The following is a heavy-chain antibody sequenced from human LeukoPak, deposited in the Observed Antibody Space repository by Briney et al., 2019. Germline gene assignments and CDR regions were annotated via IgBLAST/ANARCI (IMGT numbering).Heavy chain of an antibody. Sequence: SETLSLTCTVSGGSISSYYWSWIRQPPGKGLEWIGDIYYSGSPDYSPSLKSRVTISVATSKTQFSLKLSSVTAADTAVYYCARLDSSSIDYWGQGTLVTVSS. CDR1: GGSISSYY. J-gene: IGHJ4*02. CDR3: ARLDSSSIDY. V-gene: IGHV4-59*08. CDR2: IYYSGSP. D-gene: IGHD6-13*01.